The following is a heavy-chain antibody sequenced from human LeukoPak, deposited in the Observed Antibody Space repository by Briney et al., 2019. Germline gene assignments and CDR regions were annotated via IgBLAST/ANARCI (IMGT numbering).Heavy chain of an antibody. CDR1: GFTFDDYA. CDR2: ISWNSGSI. J-gene: IGHJ4*02. V-gene: IGHV3-9*01. D-gene: IGHD5-12*01. CDR3: AKDMGGYDFHFDY. Sequence: PGRSLRLSRAASGFTFDDYAMQSVRHAPGKGRGRGSGISWNSGSIGYGDSVKGRFTISRDNAKNSLYLQMNSLRAEDTALYYCAKDMGGYDFHFDYWGQGTLVTVSS.